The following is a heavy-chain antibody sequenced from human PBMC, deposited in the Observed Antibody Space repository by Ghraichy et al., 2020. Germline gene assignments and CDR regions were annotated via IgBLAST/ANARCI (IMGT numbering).Heavy chain of an antibody. CDR1: GFTFREVW. D-gene: IGHD2-8*01. CDR3: TTYGVKNEFNR. CDR2: IKSEGDGGTT. V-gene: IGHV3-15*01. J-gene: IGHJ4*02. Sequence: GGSLRLSCVASGFTFREVWLSWVRQAPGKGLEWVGRIKSEGDGGTTDFAAPVKGRFTISRDDSKDTLYLQMNSLKTEDTAVYYCTTYGVKNEFNRWGQGTLVTVSS.